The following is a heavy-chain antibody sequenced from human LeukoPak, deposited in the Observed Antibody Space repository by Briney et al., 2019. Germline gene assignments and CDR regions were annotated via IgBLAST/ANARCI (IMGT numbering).Heavy chain of an antibody. CDR2: MNPNSGNT. CDR3: ARGWNY. J-gene: IGHJ4*02. V-gene: IGHV1-8*01. CDR1: GYTFTIYD. Sequence: ASVKVSCKASGYTFTIYDINWVRHATGQGREWMGWMNPNSGNTGYPQKFQGRVTMIRNTYISIAYMELSRLRSEGRAVYYCARGWNYWGQGTLVTVSS.